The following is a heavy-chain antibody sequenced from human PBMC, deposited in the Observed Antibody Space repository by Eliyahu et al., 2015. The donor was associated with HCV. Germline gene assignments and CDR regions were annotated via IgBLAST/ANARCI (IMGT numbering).Heavy chain of an antibody. Sequence: EVQLVESGGGLVQPGGSLRLSCAASGFTFXSYEMNWVRQAPGKGLEWVXXISSSGSTIYYADSVKGRFTISRDNAKNSLYLQMNSLRAEDTAVYYCARASSYGSGSTFDYWGQGTLVTVSS. V-gene: IGHV3-48*03. D-gene: IGHD3-10*01. CDR1: GFTFXSYE. J-gene: IGHJ4*02. CDR3: ARASSYGSGSTFDY. CDR2: ISSSGSTI.